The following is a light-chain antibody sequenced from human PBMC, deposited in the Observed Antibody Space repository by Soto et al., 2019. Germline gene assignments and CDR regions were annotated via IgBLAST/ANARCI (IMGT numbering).Light chain of an antibody. Sequence: EIVLTQSPGTLSLSPGERATLSCRANQSVSSRYLAWYQQKPGQAPRLLIYGASSRATGIPDRFSGSGSGTDLSRTISKLEPEDFAVYYCQQYSSSPITFGQGTRVEIK. CDR3: QQYSSSPIT. CDR1: QSVSSRY. J-gene: IGKJ5*01. V-gene: IGKV3-20*01. CDR2: GAS.